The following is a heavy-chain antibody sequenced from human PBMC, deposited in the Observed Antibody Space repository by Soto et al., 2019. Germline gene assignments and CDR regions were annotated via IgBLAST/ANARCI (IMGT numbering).Heavy chain of an antibody. CDR2: ISYDGSNK. CDR1: GFTFSSYA. J-gene: IGHJ5*02. Sequence: QVQLVESGGGVVQPGRSLRLSCAASGFTFSSYAMHWVRQAPGKGLEWVAVISYDGSNKYYADSVKGRFTISRDNSKNTLYLQMNSLRAVDTAVYYCARDSRRRINYGSVTFDPWGQGTLVTVSS. CDR3: ARDSRRRINYGSVTFDP. D-gene: IGHD3-10*01. V-gene: IGHV3-30-3*01.